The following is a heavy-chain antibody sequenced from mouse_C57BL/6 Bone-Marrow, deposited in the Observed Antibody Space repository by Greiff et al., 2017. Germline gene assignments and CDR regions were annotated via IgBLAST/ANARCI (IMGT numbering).Heavy chain of an antibody. CDR3: ARHKGIYYGYSYDMDD. V-gene: IGHV1-62-2*01. J-gene: IGHJ4*01. CDR2: FCAGSGSI. D-gene: IGHD2-2*01. Sequence: VQLQQSGAGLVKPGASVKLSCTASGYTFTEYTIHWVKQRSGQGLEWIGWFCAGSGSIKYNEKFKDKATLTADNSSSTVYMELSRLTSEDSAVYFCARHKGIYYGYSYDMDDWGQGTSVTVSS. CDR1: GYTFTEYT.